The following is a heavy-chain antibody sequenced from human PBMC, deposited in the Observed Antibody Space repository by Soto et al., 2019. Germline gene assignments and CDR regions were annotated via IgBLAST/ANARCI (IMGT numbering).Heavy chain of an antibody. J-gene: IGHJ6*02. CDR2: TYYRSKWYN. CDR3: ARAGASYSSSWYYYGMDV. Sequence: SQTLSLTCAISGDSVSSNSAAWNWIRQSPSRGLEWLGRTYYRSKWYNDYTVSVKSRITINPDTSKKQFSLQLNSVTSEDTAVYYCARAGASYSSSWYYYGMDVWGQGTTVTVSS. D-gene: IGHD6-13*01. CDR1: GDSVSSNSAA. V-gene: IGHV6-1*01.